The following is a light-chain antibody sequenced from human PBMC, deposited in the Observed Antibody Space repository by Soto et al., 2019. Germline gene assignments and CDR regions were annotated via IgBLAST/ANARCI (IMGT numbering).Light chain of an antibody. CDR2: DVT. CDR3: SSYTTSSTVV. V-gene: IGLV2-14*03. Sequence: QSALTQPASVSGSPGQSITISCTGTSSDVGGYNYVSWYQQHPGKAPKLQIHDVTSRPSGVSNRFSGSKSGNTASLTISGLQAEDEADYYCSSYTTSSTVVFGGGTKLTVL. CDR1: SSDVGGYNY. J-gene: IGLJ3*02.